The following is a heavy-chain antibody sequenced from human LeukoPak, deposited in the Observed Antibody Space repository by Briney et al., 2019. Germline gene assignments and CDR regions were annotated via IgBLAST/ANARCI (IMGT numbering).Heavy chain of an antibody. J-gene: IGHJ4*02. Sequence: ASVKVSCKASGYTFTSYYMHWVRQAPGQGLEWMGIINPSGGSTSYAQKFQGRVTMTRNTSISTAYMELSSLRSEDTAVYYCAIYAYNFDYWGQGTLVTVSS. D-gene: IGHD2/OR15-2a*01. V-gene: IGHV1-46*01. CDR3: AIYAYNFDY. CDR1: GYTFTSYY. CDR2: INPSGGST.